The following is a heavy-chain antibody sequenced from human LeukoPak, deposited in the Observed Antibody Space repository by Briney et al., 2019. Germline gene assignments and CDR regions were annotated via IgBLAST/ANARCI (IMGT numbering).Heavy chain of an antibody. V-gene: IGHV3-30*18. D-gene: IGHD3-10*01. CDR1: GFTFRNYG. Sequence: GGPLRLSCAASGFTFRNYGMHWVRQAPGKGLEWVAVTSHDGSNKYYTNSVKGRFTISRDNSKDTLYLQMNSLRPEDTAVYYCVKDWGAYFASGSSYFDYWGQGTLVTVSS. J-gene: IGHJ4*02. CDR2: TSHDGSNK. CDR3: VKDWGAYFASGSSYFDY.